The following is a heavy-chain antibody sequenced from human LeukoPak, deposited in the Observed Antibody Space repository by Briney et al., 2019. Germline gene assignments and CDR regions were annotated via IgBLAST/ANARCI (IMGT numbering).Heavy chain of an antibody. Sequence: QPGGSLRLSCAASGFAVSNNYMTWVRQAPGKGLEWVSVIYKDGSTYYADSVKGRFTISRDNSKNTVYLQMNSLRAEDTAVYYCARGCCSGRSCYMWYSDYWGQGTLVTVSS. V-gene: IGHV3-53*01. J-gene: IGHJ4*02. D-gene: IGHD2-15*01. CDR3: ARGCCSGRSCYMWYSDY. CDR1: GFAVSNNY. CDR2: IYKDGST.